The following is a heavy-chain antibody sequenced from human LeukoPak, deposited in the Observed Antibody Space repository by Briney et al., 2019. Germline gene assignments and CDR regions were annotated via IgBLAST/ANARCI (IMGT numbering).Heavy chain of an antibody. J-gene: IGHJ5*02. CDR2: INHSGST. D-gene: IGHD3-10*01. CDR3: ARGTYYYGSGSYYIRTFKFDP. V-gene: IGHV4-34*01. CDR1: GGSFSGYY. Sequence: PSETLSLTCAVYGGSFSGYYWSWIRQPPGKGLEWIGEINHSGSTNYNPSLKSRVTISVDTSKNQFSLKLSSVTAADTAVYYCARGTYYYGSGSYYIRTFKFDPWGQGTLVTVSS.